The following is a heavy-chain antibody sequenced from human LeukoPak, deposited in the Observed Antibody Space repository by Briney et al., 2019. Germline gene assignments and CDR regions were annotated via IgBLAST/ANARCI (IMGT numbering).Heavy chain of an antibody. D-gene: IGHD3-22*01. CDR1: GYTFTSYG. V-gene: IGHV1-69*13. CDR3: ARDSQYYDSSGYYYDWFDP. Sequence: ASVKVSCKASGYTFTSYGISWVRQAPGQGLEWMGGIIPIFGTANYAQKFHGRVTITADESTSTAYMELSSLRSEDTAVYYCARDSQYYDSSGYYYDWFDPWGQGTLVTVSS. CDR2: IIPIFGTA. J-gene: IGHJ5*02.